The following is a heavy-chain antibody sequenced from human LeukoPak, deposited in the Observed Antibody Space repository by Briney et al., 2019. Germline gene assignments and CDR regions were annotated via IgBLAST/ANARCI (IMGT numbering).Heavy chain of an antibody. CDR3: ARGRGSGWPDYFDH. J-gene: IGHJ4*02. Sequence: PGGSLRLSCAASGFTFTSYGMHWVRQAPGQGLEWVAVIYYDGSHKYYADSVKGRFTISRDNSKNTLYLQMNSLTAEDTAVYYCARGRGSGWPDYFDHWGQGTLVTVSS. V-gene: IGHV3-33*01. D-gene: IGHD6-19*01. CDR2: IYYDGSHK. CDR1: GFTFTSYG.